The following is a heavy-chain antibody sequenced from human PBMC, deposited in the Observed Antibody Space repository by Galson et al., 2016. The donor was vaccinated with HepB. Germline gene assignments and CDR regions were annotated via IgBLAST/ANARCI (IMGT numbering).Heavy chain of an antibody. Sequence: SLRLSCAASGFTFSLYWMHWVRQVPGKGLMWVSRINNGGTYTNYADSVRGRFSIFRDDAKNTLYLQMTSLRAEDTAIYYRARGSNDWYGIDYWGQGTLATVSS. CDR2: INNGGTYT. CDR1: GFTFSLYW. J-gene: IGHJ4*02. V-gene: IGHV3-74*01. CDR3: ARGSNDWYGIDY. D-gene: IGHD6-19*01.